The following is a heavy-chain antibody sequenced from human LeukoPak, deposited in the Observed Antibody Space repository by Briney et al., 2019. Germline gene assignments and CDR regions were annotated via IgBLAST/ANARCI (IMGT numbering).Heavy chain of an antibody. CDR1: GGSISSGGYS. CDR2: IYHSGST. J-gene: IGHJ5*02. V-gene: IGHV4-30-2*01. CDR3: ARGSWFDP. Sequence: SETLSLTYAVSGGSISSGGYSWSWIRQPPGKGLEWIGYIYHSGSTYYNPSLKSRVTISVDRSKNQFSLKLSSVTAADTAVYYCARGSWFDPWGQGTLVTVSS.